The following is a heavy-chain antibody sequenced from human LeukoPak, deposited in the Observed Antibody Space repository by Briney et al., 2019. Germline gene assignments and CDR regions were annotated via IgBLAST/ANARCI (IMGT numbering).Heavy chain of an antibody. J-gene: IGHJ4*02. CDR2: IKQDGSEK. CDR3: VKEDHYGDYVQIDH. V-gene: IGHV3-7*03. CDR1: GFTFSSYW. Sequence: PGGSLRLSCAASGFTFSSYWMSWVCQGPGKGLEWVATIKQDGSEKYYVDSVRGRFTISRDNAKNSLYLQMNSLRAEDTAVYYCVKEDHYGDYVQIDHWGQGTLVTVSS. D-gene: IGHD4-17*01.